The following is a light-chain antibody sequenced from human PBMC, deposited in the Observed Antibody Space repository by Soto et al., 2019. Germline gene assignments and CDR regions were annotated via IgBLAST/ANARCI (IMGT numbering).Light chain of an antibody. Sequence: DIQMTQSPSSVSASVGDRVTITCRASQGISSWLAWYQQKPGKAPNLLIYDASRLQSGVPSRFSGSGGGTDFTLSISSVQPEDFATYFCQQSYMDPITFGQGTRLEIK. V-gene: IGKV1-12*01. CDR1: QGISSW. CDR3: QQSYMDPIT. J-gene: IGKJ5*01. CDR2: DAS.